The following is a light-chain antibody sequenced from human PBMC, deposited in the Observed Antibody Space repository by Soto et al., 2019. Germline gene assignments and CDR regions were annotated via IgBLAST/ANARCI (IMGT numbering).Light chain of an antibody. V-gene: IGKV3-11*01. Sequence: EIVVTQSPATLSLSPGERATLSCRASQSVSSYLAWYQQKPGQAPRLLIYDASNRATGIPARFSGSGSGTDFTLTISSLEPEDFAVYYCQQRSNWPPSLTFGGGTKVDIK. CDR1: QSVSSY. J-gene: IGKJ4*01. CDR3: QQRSNWPPSLT. CDR2: DAS.